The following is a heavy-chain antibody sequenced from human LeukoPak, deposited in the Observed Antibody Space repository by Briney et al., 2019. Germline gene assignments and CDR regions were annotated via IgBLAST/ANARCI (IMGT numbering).Heavy chain of an antibody. V-gene: IGHV3-21*01. D-gene: IGHD3-10*01. CDR1: GFTFSSYS. J-gene: IGHJ4*02. CDR3: ARGPTYGSRSDYFDY. Sequence: GGSLRLSCAASGFTFSSYSMNWVRQAPGKGLEWVSSISSSSSYIYYADSVKGRFTISRDNAKNSLSLHMNSPRVEDTAVYYCARGPTYGSRSDYFDYWGQGTLVTVTS. CDR2: ISSSSSYI.